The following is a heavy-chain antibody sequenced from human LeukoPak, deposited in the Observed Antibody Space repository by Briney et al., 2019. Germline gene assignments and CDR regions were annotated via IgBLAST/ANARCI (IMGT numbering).Heavy chain of an antibody. D-gene: IGHD3-10*01. V-gene: IGHV4-30-2*06. CDR1: GGSISSGGYC. Sequence: PSETLSLTCAVSGGSISSGGYCWSWIRQSSGKGLEWIGYIYQSESTYYNPSLESRVTISVDRSKNQFSLNLSSVTAADTAVYYCARRDPGSGSPYFDYWGQGTLVTVSS. CDR3: ARRDPGSGSPYFDY. J-gene: IGHJ4*02. CDR2: IYQSEST.